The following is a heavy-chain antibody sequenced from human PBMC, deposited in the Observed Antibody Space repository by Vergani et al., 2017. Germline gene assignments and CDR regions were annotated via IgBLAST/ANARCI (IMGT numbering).Heavy chain of an antibody. Sequence: QVQLQESGPGLVKPSQTLSLTCTVSGGSINSHNYYWSWIRQPAGKGLEWIGRIHTSGSTNYNPSLKSRVTMSEDTSENQFSLNLTSVTAADTAVYFCARGSCLGGICYKPHFDDWGQGILVTVSS. J-gene: IGHJ4*02. CDR3: ARGSCLGGICYKPHFDD. D-gene: IGHD2-15*01. V-gene: IGHV4-61*02. CDR2: IHTSGST. CDR1: GGSINSHNYY.